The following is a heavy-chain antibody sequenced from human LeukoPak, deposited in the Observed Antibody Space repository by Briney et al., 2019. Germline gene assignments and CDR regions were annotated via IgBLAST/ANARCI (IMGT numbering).Heavy chain of an antibody. CDR1: GFTFRNYV. Sequence: GGSLRLSCAASGFTFRNYVMNWVRQAPGKGLEWVSAIGGTDGTTFYADSVKGGFTISRDNSKNTLYLEMSRLRAEDSAIYYCTKRIDASGTYYIDYWGQGTLVTVSS. CDR3: TKRIDASGTYYIDY. J-gene: IGHJ4*02. CDR2: IGGTDGTT. D-gene: IGHD3-10*01. V-gene: IGHV3-23*01.